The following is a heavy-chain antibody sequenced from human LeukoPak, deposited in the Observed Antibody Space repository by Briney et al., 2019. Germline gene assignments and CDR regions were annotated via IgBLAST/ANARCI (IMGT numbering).Heavy chain of an antibody. CDR1: GDSISSDY. V-gene: IGHV4-4*08. J-gene: IGHJ1*01. CDR3: AGRGQRYFRD. CDR2: IYRIGNT. Sequence: PSETLSLTCSVSGDSISSDYWSWIRQPPGKGLEWIGYIYRIGNTDYNPSLKSRVTISLATSKNQLSLNLTSVTAADTAVYYCAGRGQRYFRDWGQGTLVTVSS.